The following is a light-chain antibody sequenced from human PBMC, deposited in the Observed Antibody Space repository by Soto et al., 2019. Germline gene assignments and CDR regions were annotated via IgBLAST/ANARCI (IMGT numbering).Light chain of an antibody. CDR3: QQYDNLTQT. J-gene: IGKJ4*01. CDR1: QSISRR. CDR2: DAS. V-gene: IGKV1-5*01. Sequence: GDRVTITCRASQSISRRLAWYQKKPGKDPKVLIYDASSMESGVPSRFSGSGSGTDFNFTISRLQTEDIATYYCQQYDNLTQTFGGGTKVDIK.